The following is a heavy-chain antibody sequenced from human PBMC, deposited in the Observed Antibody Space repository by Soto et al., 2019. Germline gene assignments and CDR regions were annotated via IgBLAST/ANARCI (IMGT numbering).Heavy chain of an antibody. CDR1: GDSISSGGYY. D-gene: IGHD2-21*01. CDR3: AASCVACGGFNYYGMDV. CDR2: IYYSGST. V-gene: IGHV4-31*03. Sequence: QVQLQESGPGLVKPSQTLSLTCTVSGDSISSGGYYWSWIRQHPGKGLEWIGYIYYSGSTYYNPSLQSRVTISVDTSKNQCSLKLSSVTAADTAVYYCAASCVACGGFNYYGMDVWGQGTTVTVSS. J-gene: IGHJ6*02.